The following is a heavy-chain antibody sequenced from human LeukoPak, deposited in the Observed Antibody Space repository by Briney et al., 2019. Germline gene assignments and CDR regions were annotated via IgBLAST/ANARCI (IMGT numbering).Heavy chain of an antibody. J-gene: IGHJ6*02. CDR1: GYTFTGYC. Sequence: GASVKVSCKASGYTFTGYCMHWVRQAPGQGLEWMGWINPNSGGTNYAQKFQGRVTMTRDTSISTAYMELSRLRSDDTAVYYCARDYYDSSGYRSSTFGMDVWGQGTTVTVSS. D-gene: IGHD3-22*01. CDR2: INPNSGGT. CDR3: ARDYYDSSGYRSSTFGMDV. V-gene: IGHV1-2*02.